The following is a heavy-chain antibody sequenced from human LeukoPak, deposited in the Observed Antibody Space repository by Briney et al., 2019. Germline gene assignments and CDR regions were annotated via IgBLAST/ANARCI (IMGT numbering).Heavy chain of an antibody. J-gene: IGHJ4*02. Sequence: QTGGSLRLSCAASGFTFSSHWMHWVRQAPGKGLVWVSRINSDGSSRDHADSVKGRFTVSRDNSKNTLYLQMNSLRAEDTAVYYCARDQHYYGSGSYYMWGQGTLVTVSS. D-gene: IGHD3-10*01. V-gene: IGHV3-74*01. CDR3: ARDQHYYGSGSYYM. CDR1: GFTFSSHW. CDR2: INSDGSSR.